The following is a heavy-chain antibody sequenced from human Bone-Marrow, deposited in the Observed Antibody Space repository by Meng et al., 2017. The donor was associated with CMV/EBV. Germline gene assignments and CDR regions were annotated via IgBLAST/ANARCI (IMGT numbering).Heavy chain of an antibody. Sequence: ASVKVSCKASGYTFTSYYMHWVRQAPGQGLEWMGIINPSGGSTSYAQKFQGRVTMTRDTSTSTGYMELSRLTSEDTAVYFCARGLRYFDWLSPSDYYYGIDVWGQGTPVTVSS. D-gene: IGHD3-9*01. CDR3: ARGLRYFDWLSPSDYYYGIDV. CDR2: INPSGGST. V-gene: IGHV1-46*01. CDR1: GYTFTSYY. J-gene: IGHJ6*01.